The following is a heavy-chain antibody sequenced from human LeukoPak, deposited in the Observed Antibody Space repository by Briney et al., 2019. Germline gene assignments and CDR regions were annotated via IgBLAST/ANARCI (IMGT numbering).Heavy chain of an antibody. CDR1: GESFSDYY. D-gene: IGHD3-3*01. J-gene: IGHJ4*02. V-gene: IGHV4-34*01. CDR3: ARRDFALFGVVTAFNF. Sequence: SETLSLTCAVYGESFSDYYWSWIRQPPGKGLEWIGEINHAGGTDYNPSLKSRVTISADTSKNQFSLRLTSVTAADTAVYYCARRDFALFGVVTAFNFWGQGTLVTVSS. CDR2: INHAGGT.